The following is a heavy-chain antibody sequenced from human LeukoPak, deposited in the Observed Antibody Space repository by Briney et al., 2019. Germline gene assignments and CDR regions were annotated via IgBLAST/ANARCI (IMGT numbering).Heavy chain of an antibody. CDR1: GGSFSGYY. CDR3: ARDRGDYIRTGTQFDY. D-gene: IGHD1-14*01. Sequence: SETLSLTCAVYGGSFSGYYWSWIRQPPGKGPEWIGEINHSGSTNYNPSLKSRVTISVDTSKNQFSLKLSSVTAADTAVYYCARDRGDYIRTGTQFDYWGQGALVTVSS. J-gene: IGHJ4*02. V-gene: IGHV4-34*01. CDR2: INHSGST.